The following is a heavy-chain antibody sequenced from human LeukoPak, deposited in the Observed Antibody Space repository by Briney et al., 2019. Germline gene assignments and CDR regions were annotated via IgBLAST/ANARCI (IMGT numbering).Heavy chain of an antibody. J-gene: IGHJ4*02. CDR1: GYTFTSYG. Sequence: SVKVSCKASGYTFTSYGISWVRQAPGQGLEWMGGIIPIFGTANYAQKFQGRVTITADESTSTAYMELSSLRSEDTAVYYCAKTILARGYSGYDYDYFDYWGQGTLVTVSS. CDR3: AKTILARGYSGYDYDYFDY. CDR2: IIPIFGTA. V-gene: IGHV1-69*13. D-gene: IGHD5-12*01.